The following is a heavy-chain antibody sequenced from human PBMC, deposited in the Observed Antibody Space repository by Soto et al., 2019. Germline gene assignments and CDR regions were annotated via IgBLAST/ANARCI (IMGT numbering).Heavy chain of an antibody. J-gene: IGHJ5*02. Sequence: SETLSLTCTVSGGSISSSSYYWGWIRQPPGKGLEWIGSIYYSGSTYYNPSLKSRVTISVDTSKNQFSLKLSSVTAADTAVYYCASDVLLWFGESHLNWFDPWGQGTLVTVSS. CDR3: ASDVLLWFGESHLNWFDP. CDR2: IYYSGST. V-gene: IGHV4-39*01. CDR1: GGSISSSSYY. D-gene: IGHD3-10*01.